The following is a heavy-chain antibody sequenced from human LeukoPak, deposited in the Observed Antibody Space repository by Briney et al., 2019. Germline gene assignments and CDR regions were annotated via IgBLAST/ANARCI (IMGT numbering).Heavy chain of an antibody. Sequence: PSETLSLTCAVYGGSFSAYYWSWIRQPPGKGLEWIGEINQSGGTNYNPSLKSRVTISVDTSKNQYSLRLSSVTAADTALYYCARDRGYFDWSTTCYMDVWGNGTTVTVSS. D-gene: IGHD3-9*01. CDR3: ARDRGYFDWSTTCYMDV. J-gene: IGHJ6*03. V-gene: IGHV4-34*01. CDR2: INQSGGT. CDR1: GGSFSAYY.